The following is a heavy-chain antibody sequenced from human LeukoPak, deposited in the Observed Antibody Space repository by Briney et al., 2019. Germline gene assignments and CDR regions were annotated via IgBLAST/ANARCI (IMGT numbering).Heavy chain of an antibody. J-gene: IGHJ6*04. V-gene: IGHV3-49*04. D-gene: IGHD4-17*01. CDR1: GFTFSSYW. CDR2: IRSKDYGGTT. Sequence: PGGSLRLSCAASGFTFSSYWMHWVRQAPGKGLEWVGFIRSKDYGGTTDYAASVKGRFIIPRDDSKSIAYPQMNSLKTEDTAVYYCTRDRWGGDYISRGMDVWGKGTTVTISS. CDR3: TRDRWGGDYISRGMDV.